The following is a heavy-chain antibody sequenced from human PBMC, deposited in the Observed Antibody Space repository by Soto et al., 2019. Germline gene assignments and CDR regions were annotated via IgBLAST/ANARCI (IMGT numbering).Heavy chain of an antibody. CDR2: IYYSGST. V-gene: IGHV4-31*03. CDR1: GGSISSGGYY. D-gene: IGHD3-3*01. Sequence: SETLSLTCTVSGGSISSGGYYWSWIRQHPGKGLEWIGYIYYSGSTYYNPSLKSRVTISVDTSKNQFSLKLSSVTAADTAVYYCARIYNSYDFWSGYYIYYYGMEVWGQGTTVTVSS. J-gene: IGHJ6*02. CDR3: ARIYNSYDFWSGYYIYYYGMEV.